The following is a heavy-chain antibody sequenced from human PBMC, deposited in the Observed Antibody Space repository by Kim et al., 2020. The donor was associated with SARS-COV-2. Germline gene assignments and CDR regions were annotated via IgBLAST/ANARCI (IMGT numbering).Heavy chain of an antibody. V-gene: IGHV3-11*01. CDR3: ARAEGTRDY. Sequence: STIYYADSVKGRFTISRDNAKNSLYLQMNSLRAEDTAVYYCARAEGTRDYWGQGTLVTVSS. D-gene: IGHD1-1*01. J-gene: IGHJ4*02. CDR2: STI.